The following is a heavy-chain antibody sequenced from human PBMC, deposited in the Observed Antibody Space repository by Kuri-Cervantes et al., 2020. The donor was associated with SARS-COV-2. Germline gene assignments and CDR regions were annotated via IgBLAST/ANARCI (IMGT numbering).Heavy chain of an antibody. Sequence: ESLKIPCAAFGFTFSSYAMSWVRQAPGKGLEWVSAISCSGGSTYYADSVKGRFTISRDNSKNTLYLQMNGLRAEDTAVYYCVRDRTWGRGYFDYWGQGTLVTVSS. CDR1: GFTFSSYA. D-gene: IGHD3-10*01. V-gene: IGHV3-23*01. CDR3: VRDRTWGRGYFDY. CDR2: ISCSGGST. J-gene: IGHJ4*02.